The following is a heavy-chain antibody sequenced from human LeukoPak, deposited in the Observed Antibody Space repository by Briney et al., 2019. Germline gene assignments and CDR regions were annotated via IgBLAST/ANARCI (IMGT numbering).Heavy chain of an antibody. Sequence: GEPLKISCKASGYTFTNNWIGWVRQMPGKGLEWMGRIFPGDYDTRYSPAFQGQATITADRSINTVYLQWNSLRASDSAIYYCVKSWCRGILVCPDYWGQGTVVTVSS. V-gene: IGHV5-51*01. D-gene: IGHD3-16*02. CDR2: IFPGDYDT. CDR3: VKSWCRGILVCPDY. CDR1: GYTFTNNW. J-gene: IGHJ4*02.